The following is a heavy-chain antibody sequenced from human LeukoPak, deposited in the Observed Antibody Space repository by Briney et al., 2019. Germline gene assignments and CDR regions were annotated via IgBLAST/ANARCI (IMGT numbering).Heavy chain of an antibody. J-gene: IGHJ4*02. V-gene: IGHV3-23*01. D-gene: IGHD5-18*01. CDR3: ARTVDTAMVRYFDY. Sequence: GGSLGLSCAASGFTFSSYAMSWVRQAPGKGLEWVSAISGSGGSTYYADSVKGRFTISRDNSKNTLYLQMNSLRAEDTAVYYCARTVDTAMVRYFDYWGQGTLVTVSS. CDR1: GFTFSSYA. CDR2: ISGSGGST.